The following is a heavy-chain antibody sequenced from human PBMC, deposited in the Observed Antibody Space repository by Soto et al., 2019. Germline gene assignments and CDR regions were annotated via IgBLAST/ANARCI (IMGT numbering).Heavy chain of an antibody. CDR1: GSSINRSGYY. V-gene: IGHV4-39*01. J-gene: IGHJ4*02. CDR3: ARLPSRHLVDY. D-gene: IGHD3-3*02. Sequence: SETLSLTCTVSGSSINRSGYYWVWIRQPPGKGLEWIGSMFYGVSTYYNPSLKSRVTVSVDTSKNQFSLNLRSVTAADTAVYYCARLPSRHLVDYWGQGTLVTVSS. CDR2: MFYGVST.